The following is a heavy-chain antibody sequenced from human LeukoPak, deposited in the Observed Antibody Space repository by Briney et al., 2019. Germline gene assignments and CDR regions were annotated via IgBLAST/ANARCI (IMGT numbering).Heavy chain of an antibody. D-gene: IGHD2-15*01. V-gene: IGHV1-8*01. CDR2: MNPNSGNT. Sequence: ASVNVSCKASGYTFTSYDINWVRQATGQGLEWMGWMNPNSGNTGYAQKFQGRVTTTRNTSISTTYMELSSLRSEDTAVYYCARDCSGGSCYGYWGQGTLVTVSS. J-gene: IGHJ4*02. CDR1: GYTFTSYD. CDR3: ARDCSGGSCYGY.